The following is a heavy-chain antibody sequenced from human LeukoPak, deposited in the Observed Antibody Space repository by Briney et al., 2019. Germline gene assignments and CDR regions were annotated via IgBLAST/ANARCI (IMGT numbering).Heavy chain of an antibody. D-gene: IGHD6-13*01. Sequence: PGGSLRLSCAASGFTFSDYYMSWIRQAPGKGLEWVSYISSSGSTIYYADSVKGRFTISRDNAKNSLYLQMNSLRAEDTAAYYCARSEAAADSSGFDYWGQGTLVTVSS. V-gene: IGHV3-11*01. CDR2: ISSSGSTI. CDR3: ARSEAAADSSGFDY. CDR1: GFTFSDYY. J-gene: IGHJ4*02.